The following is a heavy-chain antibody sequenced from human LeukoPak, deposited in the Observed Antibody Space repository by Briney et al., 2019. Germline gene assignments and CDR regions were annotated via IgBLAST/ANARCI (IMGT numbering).Heavy chain of an antibody. Sequence: SETLSLTCTVSGGPISSYYWSWIRQPPGKGLEWIGYIYYSGSTNYNPSLKSRVTISVDTSKNQFSLKLSSVTAADTAVYYCARTTEGGYTYDYFYYYYMDVWGKGTTVTISS. J-gene: IGHJ6*03. D-gene: IGHD5-18*01. CDR3: ARTTEGGYTYDYFYYYYMDV. CDR1: GGPISSYY. V-gene: IGHV4-59*01. CDR2: IYYSGST.